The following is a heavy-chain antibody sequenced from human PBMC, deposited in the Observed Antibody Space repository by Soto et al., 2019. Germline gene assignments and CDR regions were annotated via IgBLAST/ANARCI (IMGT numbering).Heavy chain of an antibody. CDR3: ARGLDYSGSYQGLDP. J-gene: IGHJ5*02. D-gene: IGHD1-26*01. CDR1: GGSFSGYY. CDR2: INHSGST. V-gene: IGHV4-34*01. Sequence: SETLSLTCAVYGGSFSGYYWSWIRQPPGKGLEWIGEINHSGSTNYNPSLKSRVTISVGTSKNQFSLKLSSVTAADTAVYYCARGLDYSGSYQGLDPWGQGTLVT.